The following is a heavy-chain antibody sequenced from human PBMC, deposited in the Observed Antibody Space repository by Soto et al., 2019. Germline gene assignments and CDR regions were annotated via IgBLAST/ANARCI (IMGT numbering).Heavy chain of an antibody. CDR1: GESFTSYW. V-gene: IGHV5-51*01. D-gene: IGHD3-10*01. CDR2: IYPGDSDT. J-gene: IGHJ6*01. CDR3: AARGIAPGNSNYYAMDV. Sequence: VEPLPISCDIAGESFTSYWIIWVLQMPGEDLEWMGVIYPGDSDTRYSPSFQGQVTISADKSISTAYLQWSSVKASDTAVYFCAARGIAPGNSNYYAMDVWGQGTTVPVSS.